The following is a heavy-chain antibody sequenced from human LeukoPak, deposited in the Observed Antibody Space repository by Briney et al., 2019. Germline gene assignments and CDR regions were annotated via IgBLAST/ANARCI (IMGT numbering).Heavy chain of an antibody. CDR3: ATSSHYDFWSGLRFQYYYGMDV. V-gene: IGHV1-69*13. J-gene: IGHJ6*02. CDR1: GGTFSSYA. Sequence: AASVKVSCKASGGTFSSYAISWVRQAPGQGLEWMGGIIPIFGTANYAQKFQGRVTITADESTSTAYMELSSLRSEDTAVYYCATSSHYDFWSGLRFQYYYGMDVWGQGTTVTVSS. CDR2: IIPIFGTA. D-gene: IGHD3-3*01.